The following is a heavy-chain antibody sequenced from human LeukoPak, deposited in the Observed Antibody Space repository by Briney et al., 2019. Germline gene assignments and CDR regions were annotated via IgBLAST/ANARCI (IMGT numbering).Heavy chain of an antibody. Sequence: PGGSLRLSCGASGFTFSSFGMSWVRQAPGKGLEWVSSMSSGSRYIYYADSVRGRFTISRDNAKNSLYLLMNSLRAEDTAVYYCARDRPTGASRLFVVQWGQGTLVTVSS. V-gene: IGHV3-21*01. J-gene: IGHJ4*02. D-gene: IGHD3-3*01. CDR3: ARDRPTGASRLFVVQ. CDR2: MSSGSRYI. CDR1: GFTFSSFG.